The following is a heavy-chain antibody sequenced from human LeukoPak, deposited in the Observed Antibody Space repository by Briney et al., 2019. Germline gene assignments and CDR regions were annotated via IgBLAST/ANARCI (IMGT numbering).Heavy chain of an antibody. CDR3: AGEGGGSAVYYFDY. Sequence: SETLSLTCTVSGYSISSGYYWGWIRPPPGKGLEWIGSIYHTGSTYYNPSLKSRVTISVDTSKNQFSLKLSSVTAADTAVYYCAGEGGGSAVYYFDYWGQGTLVTVSS. CDR2: IYHTGST. J-gene: IGHJ4*02. D-gene: IGHD3-10*01. CDR1: GYSISSGYY. V-gene: IGHV4-38-2*02.